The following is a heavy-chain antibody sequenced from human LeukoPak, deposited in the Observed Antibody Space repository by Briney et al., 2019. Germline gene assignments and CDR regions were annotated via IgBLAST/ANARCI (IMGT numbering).Heavy chain of an antibody. J-gene: IGHJ4*02. Sequence: ASVKVSCKASGYTFSDLYIHWVRQAPGQGPEWMGWTNPNIGSTNSAQKFQGRLTMTRDTSISTAYMELSGLRSDDTAVYYCARDTNIPESETFHYWGQGTLVTVSS. CDR2: TNPNIGST. D-gene: IGHD2-2*02. CDR1: GYTFSDLY. CDR3: ARDTNIPESETFHY. V-gene: IGHV1-2*02.